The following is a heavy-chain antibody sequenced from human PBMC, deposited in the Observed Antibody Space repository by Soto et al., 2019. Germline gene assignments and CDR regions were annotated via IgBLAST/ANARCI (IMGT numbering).Heavy chain of an antibody. D-gene: IGHD6-19*01. CDR3: ARVWYSSGWMNWFDP. V-gene: IGHV4-61*01. CDR2: IYYSGST. J-gene: IGHJ5*02. CDR1: GGSVSGGSYY. Sequence: SETLSLTCTVSGGSVSGGSYYWSWIRQPPGKGLEWIGYIYYSGSTNYNPSLKSRVTISVDTSKNQFSLKLSSVTAADTAVYYCARVWYSSGWMNWFDPWGQGTLVTVSS.